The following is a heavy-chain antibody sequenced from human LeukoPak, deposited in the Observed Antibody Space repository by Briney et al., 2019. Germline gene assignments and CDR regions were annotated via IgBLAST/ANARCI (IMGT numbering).Heavy chain of an antibody. CDR2: INPSGGST. D-gene: IGHD2-15*01. CDR1: GYTFTSYY. J-gene: IGHJ4*02. CDR3: AGVPRYCSGGSCFDY. V-gene: IGHV1-46*01. Sequence: ASVKVSCKASGYTFTSYYMHWVRQAPGQGLEWMGIINPSGGSTSYAQKFQGRVTMTRDTSISTAYMELSRLRSDDTAVYYCAGVPRYCSGGSCFDYWGQGTLVTVSS.